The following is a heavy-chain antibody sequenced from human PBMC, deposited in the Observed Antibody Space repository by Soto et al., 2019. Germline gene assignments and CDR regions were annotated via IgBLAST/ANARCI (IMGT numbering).Heavy chain of an antibody. CDR2: IHYSGGT. D-gene: IGHD4-17*01. Sequence: QLQLQESGPGLVKPSETLSLTCIVSGGSISSSNDYWGWIRQPPGKGLEWIGTIHYSGGTYYNPSLKSRVTISVDMSKNQFSLKVSSVTAADTAVYYCARRHGDYAIFDYWGQGTLVTVSS. V-gene: IGHV4-39*01. J-gene: IGHJ4*02. CDR1: GGSISSSNDY. CDR3: ARRHGDYAIFDY.